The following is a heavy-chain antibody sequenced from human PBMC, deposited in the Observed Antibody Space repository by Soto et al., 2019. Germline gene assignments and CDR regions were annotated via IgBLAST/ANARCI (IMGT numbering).Heavy chain of an antibody. D-gene: IGHD3-16*02. CDR1: GGSFSGYY. Sequence: SETLSLTCAVYGGSFSGYYWSWIRQPPGKGLGWIGEINHSGSTNYNPSLKSRVTISVDTSKNQFSLKLSSVTAADTAVYYCASLSAPDGYFDYWGQGTLVTVSS. CDR3: ASLSAPDGYFDY. J-gene: IGHJ4*02. CDR2: INHSGST. V-gene: IGHV4-34*01.